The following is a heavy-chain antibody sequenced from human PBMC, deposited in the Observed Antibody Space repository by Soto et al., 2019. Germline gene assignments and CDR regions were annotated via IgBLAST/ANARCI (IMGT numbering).Heavy chain of an antibody. Sequence: GGSLRLSCAASGFTFSSYGMHWVRQAPGKGLEWVAVIWYDGSNKYYADSVKGRFTISRDNSKNTLYLQMNSLRAEDTAVYYCARNRGGGDGYNFDYWGQGTLVTVSS. CDR1: GFTFSSYG. D-gene: IGHD5-12*01. CDR3: ARNRGGGDGYNFDY. CDR2: IWYDGSNK. V-gene: IGHV3-33*01. J-gene: IGHJ4*02.